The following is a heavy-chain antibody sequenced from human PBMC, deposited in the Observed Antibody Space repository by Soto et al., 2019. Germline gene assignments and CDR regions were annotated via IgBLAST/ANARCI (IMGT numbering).Heavy chain of an antibody. D-gene: IGHD2-8*01. CDR2: IYYSGSS. V-gene: IGHV4-59*08. CDR1: GGSISSYY. J-gene: IGHJ6*03. CDR3: ARIDVYYHYTDV. Sequence: QVQLQESGPGLVKPSETLSLTCTVSGGSISSYYWTWIRQPAGKGLVWIGYIYYSGSSNYNPSLMSRFTISLATSKTQFSPKWSSAPAADPAVYYWARIDVYYHYTDVRGKGTTVTVS.